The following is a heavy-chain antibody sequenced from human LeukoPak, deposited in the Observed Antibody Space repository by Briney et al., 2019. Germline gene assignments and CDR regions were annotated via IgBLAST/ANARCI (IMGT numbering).Heavy chain of an antibody. CDR2: IGDDGTVK. D-gene: IGHD1-1*01. CDR1: GFTFSTYG. V-gene: IGHV3-30*02. Sequence: GGSLRLSCAASGFTFSTYGMHWVRQAPGRGLERVGVIGDDGTVKYYAESLKGRFTTSRDNAKNTLSLQMNSLRPEDTALYYCAREGAWNNWYLDIWGRGTLVTVSS. CDR3: AREGAWNNWYLDI. J-gene: IGHJ2*01.